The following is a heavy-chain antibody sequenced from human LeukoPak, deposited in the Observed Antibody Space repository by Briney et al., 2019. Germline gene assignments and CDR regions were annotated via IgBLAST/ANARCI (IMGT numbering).Heavy chain of an antibody. CDR1: GFIFSSYP. Sequence: PGGSLRLSCAASGFIFSSYPIHWVRQAPGKGLEWVAVIWSDGNNEYYADSVKGRFTISRDNSKNTLYLQMNSLRAEDTAVYYCAREGSGDSSGLSLLDYWGQGTLVTVSS. CDR2: IWSDGNNE. V-gene: IGHV3-33*01. CDR3: AREGSGDSSGLSLLDY. D-gene: IGHD3-22*01. J-gene: IGHJ4*02.